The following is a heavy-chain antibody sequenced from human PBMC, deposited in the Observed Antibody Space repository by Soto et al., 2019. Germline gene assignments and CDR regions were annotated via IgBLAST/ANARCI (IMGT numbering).Heavy chain of an antibody. D-gene: IGHD6-13*01. V-gene: IGHV5-10-1*01. J-gene: IGHJ6*02. Sequence: GEYLKISCKGSGYSFTSYWISWVRQMPGKGLEWMGRIDPNDSYTNYSPSFQGHVTISADKSISTAYLQWSSLKASDTAMDYCASSYSSRESKYGMDVWGQGTTVTVSS. CDR2: IDPNDSYT. CDR1: GYSFTSYW. CDR3: ASSYSSRESKYGMDV.